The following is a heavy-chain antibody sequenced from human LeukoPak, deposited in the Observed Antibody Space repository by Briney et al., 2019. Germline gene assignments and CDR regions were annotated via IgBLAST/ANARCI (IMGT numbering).Heavy chain of an antibody. V-gene: IGHV3-23*01. Sequence: GGSLRLSCAASGFTFSSYAMSWVRQAPGKGLECVSTISGSGDSTYYADSVKGRFTISRDNSKNTLYLQMNSLRAEDTAVYYCARTTVTTPDYWGQGTLVTVSS. CDR1: GFTFSSYA. CDR3: ARTTVTTPDY. CDR2: ISGSGDST. D-gene: IGHD4-17*01. J-gene: IGHJ4*02.